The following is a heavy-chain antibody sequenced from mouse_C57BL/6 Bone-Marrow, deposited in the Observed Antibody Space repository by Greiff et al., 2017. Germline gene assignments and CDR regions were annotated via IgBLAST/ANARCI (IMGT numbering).Heavy chain of an antibody. J-gene: IGHJ2*01. D-gene: IGHD1-1*01. CDR1: GFTFTDYY. Sequence: EVKLMESGGGLVQPGGSLSLSCAASGFTFTDYYMSWVRQPPGKALEWLGFIRNKANGYTTEYSASVKGRFTISRDNSQRILYLQMNALSAEDSGTYYCTSFYYYCNSFDYGGQRTTLTVST. CDR2: IRNKANGYTT. V-gene: IGHV7-3*01. CDR3: TSFYYYCNSFDY.